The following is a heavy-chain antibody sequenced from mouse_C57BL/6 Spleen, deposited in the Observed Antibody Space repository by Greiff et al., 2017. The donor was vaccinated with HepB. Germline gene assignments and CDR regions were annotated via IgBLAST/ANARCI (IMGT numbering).Heavy chain of an antibody. D-gene: IGHD2-12*01. CDR2: IDPETGGT. J-gene: IGHJ3*01. V-gene: IGHV1-15*01. CDR3: TDDGFAY. Sequence: VQVVESGAELVRPGASVTLSCKASGYTFTDYEMHWVKQTPVHGLEWIGAIDPETGGTAYNQKFKGKAILTADKSSSTAYMELRSLTSEDSAVYYCTDDGFAYWGQGTLVTVSA. CDR1: GYTFTDYE.